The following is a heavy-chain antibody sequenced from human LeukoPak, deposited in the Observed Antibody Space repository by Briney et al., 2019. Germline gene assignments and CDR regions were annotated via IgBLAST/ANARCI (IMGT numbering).Heavy chain of an antibody. CDR2: FSGSGDTT. D-gene: IGHD1-26*01. CDR1: GFTFSNYA. J-gene: IGHJ4*02. Sequence: PGGSLRLSSAASGFTFSNYAMTWVRQAPGKGLEWVSSFSGSGDTTYYADSVKGRFTISRDNSKNTLYLQMNSLRAEDTAVYYCAKHLSGMYYSDYFDYWGQGTLVTVSS. V-gene: IGHV3-23*01. CDR3: AKHLSGMYYSDYFDY.